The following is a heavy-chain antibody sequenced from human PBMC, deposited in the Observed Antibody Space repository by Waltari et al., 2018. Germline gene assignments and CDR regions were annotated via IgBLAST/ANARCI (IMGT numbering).Heavy chain of an antibody. J-gene: IGHJ6*03. V-gene: IGHV1-69*14. D-gene: IGHD3-22*01. CDR2: SIPTVGAT. CDR1: GGSFARYG. CDR3: AGGYYESSGFSFYYFYHMDV. Sequence: QVQLVQSGAEVKKPGSSVTVSCKASGGSFARYGISWVRQAPGQGREWMGGSIPTVGATHYSQKFQGRGTINADKSTGTAYMHLTSLRSEDAAVYYCAGGYYESSGFSFYYFYHMDVWGKGTTVTVSS.